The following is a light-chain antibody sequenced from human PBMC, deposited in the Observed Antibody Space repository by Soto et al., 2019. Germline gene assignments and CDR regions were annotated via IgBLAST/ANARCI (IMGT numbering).Light chain of an antibody. CDR2: GAS. V-gene: IGKV3-15*01. CDR3: QQYGNSPLT. Sequence: EILMTQSAATLSVSTGARAALYCRASESVSSNLAWYQQKPGQAPTLLFYGASTRSTDIPHRFSGSGSGTDFTLTISRLEPEDFALYYCQQYGNSPLTFGGGTKVDI. CDR1: ESVSSN. J-gene: IGKJ4*01.